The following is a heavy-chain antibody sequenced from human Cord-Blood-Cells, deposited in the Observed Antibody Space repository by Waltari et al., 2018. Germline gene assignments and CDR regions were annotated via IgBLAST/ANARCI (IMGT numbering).Heavy chain of an antibody. CDR1: GGSISSTSYY. Sequence: QLQLQESGPGLVQPSETLSPTCPVSGGSISSTSYYCGGVRQPPGKGLEWIGSIYYSGSTYYNPSLKSRVTISVDTSKNQFSLKLSSVTAADTAVYYCASYGSGSYYNGSFDYWGQGTLVTVSS. CDR2: IYYSGST. V-gene: IGHV4-39*01. D-gene: IGHD3-10*01. J-gene: IGHJ4*02. CDR3: ASYGSGSYYNGSFDY.